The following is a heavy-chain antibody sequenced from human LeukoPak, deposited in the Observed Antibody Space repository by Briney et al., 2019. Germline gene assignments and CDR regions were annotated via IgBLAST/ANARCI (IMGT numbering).Heavy chain of an antibody. CDR1: GGSISSNY. CDR3: ARDPDYYGSGSYYNPYY. V-gene: IGHV4-59*01. CDR2: IHNSGST. J-gene: IGHJ4*02. D-gene: IGHD3-10*01. Sequence: SETLSLTCTVSGGSISSNYWNWIRQPPGKGQEWIAYIHNSGSTNYNPSLKSRVTISLDTSKNQFSLKLTSVTAADTAVYYCARDPDYYGSGSYYNPYYWGQGTLVTVSS.